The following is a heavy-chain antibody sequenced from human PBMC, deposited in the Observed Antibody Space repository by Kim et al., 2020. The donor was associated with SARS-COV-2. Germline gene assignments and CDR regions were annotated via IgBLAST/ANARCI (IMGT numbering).Heavy chain of an antibody. D-gene: IGHD5-12*01. CDR1: GFTFSTYT. V-gene: IGHV3-21*01. CDR2: ISRSGNFV. Sequence: GGSLRLSCAASGFTFSTYTLNWVRQAPGKGLEWVASISRSGNFVYYADSVKGRFTISRDNANNSLFLHMATLRADDTALYHCVRGGDGYGGRGRPDNGGQGTMVTVSS. J-gene: IGHJ3*01. CDR3: VRGGDGYGGRGRPDN.